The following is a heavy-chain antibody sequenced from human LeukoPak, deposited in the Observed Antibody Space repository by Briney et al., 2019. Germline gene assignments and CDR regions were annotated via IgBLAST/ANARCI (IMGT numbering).Heavy chain of an antibody. CDR1: GFTFSSYA. J-gene: IGHJ1*01. Sequence: GGSLRLSCAASGFTFSSYAMSWVRQAPGKGLEWVSAISGSGGSTYYADSVKGRFTISRDNSKNTLYLQMNSLRAEDTAVYYCAKLLGYYYDGSGYYPGYFQHWGQGTLVTVSS. CDR2: ISGSGGST. V-gene: IGHV3-23*01. D-gene: IGHD3-22*01. CDR3: AKLLGYYYDGSGYYPGYFQH.